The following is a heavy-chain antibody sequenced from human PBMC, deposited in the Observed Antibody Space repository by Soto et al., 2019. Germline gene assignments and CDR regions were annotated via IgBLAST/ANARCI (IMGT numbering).Heavy chain of an antibody. CDR2: ISPTGSYT. Sequence: GGSLRLSCVASGFTFTSYAMSWVRQAPGKGLEWVSAISPTGSYTYYADSVKGRFTISRDNSRNTLYLQMNSLRAEDTAVYYCARAGPYGGYDYFDYWGQGTLVTVSS. V-gene: IGHV3-23*01. CDR3: ARAGPYGGYDYFDY. D-gene: IGHD5-12*01. CDR1: GFTFTSYA. J-gene: IGHJ4*02.